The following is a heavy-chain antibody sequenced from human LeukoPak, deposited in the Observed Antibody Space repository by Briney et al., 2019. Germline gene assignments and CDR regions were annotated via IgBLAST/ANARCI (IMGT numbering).Heavy chain of an antibody. CDR2: INHSGNT. CDR1: GGSFSGYY. J-gene: IGHJ4*02. Sequence: SETLSLTCAVYGGSFSGYYWSWIRQPPGKGLECIGEINHSGNTNYNPSLKSRVTLSVDTSKNQFSLNLSSVTAADTAVYYCATLLLWFGELTSWDYWGQGTLVTVSS. D-gene: IGHD3-10*01. V-gene: IGHV4-34*01. CDR3: ATLLLWFGELTSWDY.